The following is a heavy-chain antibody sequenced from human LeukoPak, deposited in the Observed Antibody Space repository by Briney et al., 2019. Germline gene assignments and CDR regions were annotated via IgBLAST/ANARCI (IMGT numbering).Heavy chain of an antibody. J-gene: IGHJ6*02. CDR3: ARGTTTVTTSYYYGMDV. V-gene: IGHV1-2*02. D-gene: IGHD4-17*01. Sequence: ASVKVSCKASGYTFTGYYMHWVRQAPGQGLEWMGWINPNSGGTNYAQKFQGRVTMTRDTSISTAYMGLSRLRSDDTAVYYCARGTTTVTTSYYYGMDVWGQGTTVTASS. CDR1: GYTFTGYY. CDR2: INPNSGGT.